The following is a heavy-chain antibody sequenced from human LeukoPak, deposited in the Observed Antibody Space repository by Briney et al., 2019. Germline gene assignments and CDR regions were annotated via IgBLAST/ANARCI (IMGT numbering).Heavy chain of an antibody. CDR2: IYYGGST. J-gene: IGHJ2*01. CDR1: GGSISSSSYY. CDR3: ARAFSDYYWYFDL. D-gene: IGHD4-17*01. V-gene: IGHV4-39*07. Sequence: SETLSLTCTVSGGSISSSSYYWGWIRQPPGKGLEWIGSIYYGGSTYYNPSLKSRVTISVDTSKNQFSLKLSSVTAADTAVYYCARAFSDYYWYFDLWGRGTLVTVSS.